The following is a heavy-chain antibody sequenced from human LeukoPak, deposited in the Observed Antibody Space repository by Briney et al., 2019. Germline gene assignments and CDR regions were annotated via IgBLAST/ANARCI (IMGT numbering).Heavy chain of an antibody. J-gene: IGHJ6*02. D-gene: IGHD3-10*01. CDR2: ISTSGRTT. CDR1: GFSFSSDE. V-gene: IGHV3-48*03. Sequence: PGGSLRLSCAASGFSFSSDELNWVRQAPGKGLEWLSYISTSGRTTYYADSVKGRFTISRDNAKNSLYLQMSSLRAEDTAVYYRARDRTMVRGLANYFYGMDVWGQGTTVIVSS. CDR3: ARDRTMVRGLANYFYGMDV.